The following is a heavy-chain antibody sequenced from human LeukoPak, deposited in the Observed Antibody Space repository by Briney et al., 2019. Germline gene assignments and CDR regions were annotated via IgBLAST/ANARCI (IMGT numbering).Heavy chain of an antibody. V-gene: IGHV4-4*07. D-gene: IGHD3-16*01. CDR2: IYTSGST. CDR3: ARGSLPRGAFDI. J-gene: IGHJ3*02. CDR1: GGSISSYY. Sequence: SETLSLTCSVSGGSISSYYWSWIRQPAGKGLEWIGRIYTSGSTNYNPSLKSRVTISVDTSKNQFSLKLSSVTAADTAVYYCARGSLPRGAFDIWGQGTMVTVSS.